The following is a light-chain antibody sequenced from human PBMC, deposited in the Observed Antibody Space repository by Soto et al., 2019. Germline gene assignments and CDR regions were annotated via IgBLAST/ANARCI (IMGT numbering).Light chain of an antibody. CDR2: EVN. J-gene: IGLJ3*02. V-gene: IGLV2-14*01. CDR3: SSYTRSSTWV. Sequence: QSALTQPASVSGSPGQSITISCSATSSDLIGYNYVSWYQQHPGKVPKLMIYEVNKRPSGVSNRFSGSASGNTASLTISGLQAEDEADYYCSSYTRSSTWVFGGGTKLTVL. CDR1: SSDLIGYNY.